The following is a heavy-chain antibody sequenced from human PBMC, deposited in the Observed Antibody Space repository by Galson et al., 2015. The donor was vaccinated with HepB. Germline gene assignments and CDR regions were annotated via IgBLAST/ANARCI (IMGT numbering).Heavy chain of an antibody. CDR2: IKQDGTEK. CDR1: GFTFSNYC. Sequence: SLRLSCAASGFTFSNYCMTWVRQAPGKGLEWVASIKQDGTEKYYVDSVKGRFTISRDNAENSLYLQMNSLRVEDTAVYYCARDRGGSGSHLSYYYGMDVWGQRTTVTVSS. J-gene: IGHJ6*02. V-gene: IGHV3-7*01. D-gene: IGHD3-10*01. CDR3: ARDRGGSGSHLSYYYGMDV.